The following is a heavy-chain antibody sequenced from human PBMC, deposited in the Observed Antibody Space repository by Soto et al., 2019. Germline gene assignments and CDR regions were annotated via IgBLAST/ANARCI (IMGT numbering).Heavy chain of an antibody. V-gene: IGHV4-59*01. J-gene: IGHJ5*02. CDR3: AREFSDTGFDP. CDR1: GGSIRNYY. Sequence: SETLSLTCPVSGGSIRNYYWNWIRQPPGKGLEWIGYIYYTGRTNYNPSLKSRVTISIDTTNYQFSLKLDSVTAADTAIYYCAREFSDTGFDPWGQGAPVTVSS. CDR2: IYYTGRT. D-gene: IGHD1-26*01.